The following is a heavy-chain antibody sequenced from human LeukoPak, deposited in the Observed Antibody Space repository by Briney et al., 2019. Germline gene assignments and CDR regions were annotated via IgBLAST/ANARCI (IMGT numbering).Heavy chain of an antibody. CDR2: IYSGGST. CDR3: ASRIAVADDY. CDR1: GFTVSSNY. Sequence: QSGGSLRLSCAASGFTVSSNYMSWVRQAPGKGLEWVSVIYSGGSTYYADSVKGRFTISRDNSKNTPYLQMNSLRAEDTAVYYCASRIAVADDYWGQGTLVTVSS. D-gene: IGHD6-19*01. V-gene: IGHV3-66*01. J-gene: IGHJ4*02.